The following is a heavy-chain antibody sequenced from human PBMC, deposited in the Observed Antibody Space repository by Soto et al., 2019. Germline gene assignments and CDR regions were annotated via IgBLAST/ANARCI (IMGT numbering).Heavy chain of an antibody. Sequence: SETLSLTCTVSGGSISSGGYYWSWIRQHPGKGLEWIGYIYYSGSTYYNPSLKSRVTISVDTSKNQFSLKLSSVTAADTAVYYCAGAPFGVVVNWFDPWGQGTLVTVSS. V-gene: IGHV4-31*03. CDR3: AGAPFGVVVNWFDP. J-gene: IGHJ5*02. CDR1: GGSISSGGYY. CDR2: IYYSGST. D-gene: IGHD3-3*01.